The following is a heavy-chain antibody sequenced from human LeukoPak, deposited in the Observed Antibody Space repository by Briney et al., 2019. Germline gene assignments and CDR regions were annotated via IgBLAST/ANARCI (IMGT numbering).Heavy chain of an antibody. CDR2: IYYSGST. CDR3: ASIAVAGGIDY. D-gene: IGHD6-19*01. V-gene: IGHV4-59*12. J-gene: IGHJ4*02. Sequence: SETLSLTCTVSGGSISSYYWSWIRQPPGKGLEWIGYIYYSGSTNYNPSLKSRVTISVDTSKNQFSLKLSSVTAADTAVYYCASIAVAGGIDYWGQGTLVTVSS. CDR1: GGSISSYY.